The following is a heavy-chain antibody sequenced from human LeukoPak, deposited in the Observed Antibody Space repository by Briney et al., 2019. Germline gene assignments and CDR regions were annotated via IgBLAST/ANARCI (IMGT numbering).Heavy chain of an antibody. CDR2: ISYDGINK. CDR1: GFTFSSYG. D-gene: IGHD2-21*02. Sequence: GGSLRLSCAASGFTFSSYGMLWVRQAPGKGLEWVAVISYDGINKYYADSVKGRFTISRDNSKNTLYLQMNSLRAEDTAVYYCAKGASVVVTAIFFQHWGQGTLVTVSS. V-gene: IGHV3-30*18. J-gene: IGHJ1*01. CDR3: AKGASVVVTAIFFQH.